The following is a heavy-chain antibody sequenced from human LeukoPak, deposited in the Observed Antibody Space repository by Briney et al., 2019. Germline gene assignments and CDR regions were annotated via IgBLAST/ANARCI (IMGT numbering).Heavy chain of an antibody. V-gene: IGHV3-11*01. CDR2: ISSSGSTI. D-gene: IGHD3-10*01. CDR1: GFTVSSNY. CDR3: ARGGVTMVRGVISWFDP. J-gene: IGHJ5*02. Sequence: GGSLRLSCAASGFTVSSNYMSWIRQAPGKGLEWVSYISSSGSTIYYADSVKGRFTISRDNAKNSLYPQMNSLRAEDTAVYYCARGGVTMVRGVISWFDPWGQGTLVTVSS.